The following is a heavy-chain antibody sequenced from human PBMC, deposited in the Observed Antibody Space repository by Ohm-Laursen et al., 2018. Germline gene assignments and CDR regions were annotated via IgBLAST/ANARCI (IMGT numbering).Heavy chain of an antibody. CDR3: ARDQTYAFDI. CDR1: GFTFSSNA. J-gene: IGHJ3*02. Sequence: SLRLSCAASGFTFSSNAMNWVRQAPGEGLEWVSSISSGSRYIHYADSVQGRFTLSRDDAKNSLYLQMNSLRAEDTAVYYCARDQTYAFDIWGQGTEVTVSS. CDR2: ISSGSRYI. V-gene: IGHV3-21*01.